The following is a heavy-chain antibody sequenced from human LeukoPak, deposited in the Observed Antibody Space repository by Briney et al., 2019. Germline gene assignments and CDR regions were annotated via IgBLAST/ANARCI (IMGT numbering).Heavy chain of an antibody. J-gene: IGHJ4*02. V-gene: IGHV1-69*04. D-gene: IGHD1-1*01. CDR3: ATARKRDTWNPRF. CDR2: IIPILGIA. Sequence: SVKVSCKASGGTFSSYAISWVRQAPGQGLEWMGRIIPILGIANYAQKFQGRVTITADKSTSTAYMELSSLRSEDTAVYYCATARKRDTWNPRFWGQGTLVSVSS. CDR1: GGTFSSYA.